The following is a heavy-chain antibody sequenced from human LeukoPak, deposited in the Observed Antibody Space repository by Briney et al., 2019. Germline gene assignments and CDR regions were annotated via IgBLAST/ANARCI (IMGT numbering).Heavy chain of an antibody. V-gene: IGHV1-2*02. CDR3: ARDSPYYGSSSYNWFDP. Sequence: GASVKVSCKASGYTFTGYYMHWVRQAPGQGLEWMGWINSNSGGTNYAQKFQGRVTMTRDTSISTAYMELSRLRSDDTAVYYCARDSPYYGSSSYNWFDPWGQGTLVTVSS. J-gene: IGHJ5*02. CDR1: GYTFTGYY. CDR2: INSNSGGT. D-gene: IGHD3-10*01.